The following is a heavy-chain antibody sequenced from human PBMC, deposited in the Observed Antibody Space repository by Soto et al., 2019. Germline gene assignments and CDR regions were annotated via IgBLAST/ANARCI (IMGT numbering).Heavy chain of an antibody. CDR3: ARDLYPNDSSGFGY. CDR1: GYTFTGYY. J-gene: IGHJ4*02. Sequence: GASVKVSCKASGYTFTGYYMRWVRQAPGQGLEWMGWINPNSGGTNYAQKFQGWVTMTRDTSISTAYMELSRLRSDDTAVYYCARDLYPNDSSGFGYWGQGTLVTVSS. D-gene: IGHD3-22*01. V-gene: IGHV1-2*04. CDR2: INPNSGGT.